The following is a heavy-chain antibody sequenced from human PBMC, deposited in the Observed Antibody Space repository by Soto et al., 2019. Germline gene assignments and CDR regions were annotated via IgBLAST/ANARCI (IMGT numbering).Heavy chain of an antibody. D-gene: IGHD6-19*01. Sequence: SQTLSLTCAISGDSVSSNSAAWNRIRQFPSRGLEWLGRTYYRSKWYNDYAVSVKSRITINPDTSKNQFSLQLNSVTPEDTAVYYCAREFSQIAVADTFDYWGQGTLVTVSS. CDR2: TYYRSKWYN. CDR1: GDSVSSNSAA. V-gene: IGHV6-1*01. CDR3: AREFSQIAVADTFDY. J-gene: IGHJ4*02.